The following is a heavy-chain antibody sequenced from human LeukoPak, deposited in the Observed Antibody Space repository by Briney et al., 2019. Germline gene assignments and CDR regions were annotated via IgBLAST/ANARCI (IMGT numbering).Heavy chain of an antibody. Sequence: SGGSLRLSCAASGLTFSSYSIDWVRQAPGKGLEWVSSISSSSSYIYYADSVKGRFTISRDNAKNSLYLQMNSLRAEDTAVYYCARGRRIAAAGLYYFDYWGQGTLVTVPS. J-gene: IGHJ4*02. CDR3: ARGRRIAAAGLYYFDY. V-gene: IGHV3-21*01. CDR2: ISSSSSYI. CDR1: GLTFSSYS. D-gene: IGHD6-13*01.